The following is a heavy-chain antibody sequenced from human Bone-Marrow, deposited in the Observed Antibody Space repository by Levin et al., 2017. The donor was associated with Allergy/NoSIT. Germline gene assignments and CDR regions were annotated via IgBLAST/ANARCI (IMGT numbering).Heavy chain of an antibody. Sequence: GESLKISCAASGFTFSSYSMNWVRQAPGKGLEWVSSISSSSSYIYYADSVKGRFTISRDNAKNSLYLQMNSLRAEDTAVYYCARGRGPWGHNWFDPWGQGTLVTVSS. V-gene: IGHV3-21*01. CDR3: ARGRGPWGHNWFDP. CDR1: GFTFSSYS. CDR2: ISSSSSYI. J-gene: IGHJ5*02. D-gene: IGHD3-16*01.